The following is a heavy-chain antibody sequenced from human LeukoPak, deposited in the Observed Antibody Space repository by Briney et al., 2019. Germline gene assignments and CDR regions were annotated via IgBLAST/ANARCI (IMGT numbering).Heavy chain of an antibody. Sequence: SETLSLTCTVSGGSISSYYWSWIRQPPGKGLEWIGYIYYSGSTNYNPSLKSRVTISVDTSKNQFSLKLSSVTAADTAVYYCARERLLWFGELLYAFDIWGQGTMVTVSS. J-gene: IGHJ3*02. V-gene: IGHV4-59*13. CDR3: ARERLLWFGELLYAFDI. CDR2: IYYSGST. D-gene: IGHD3-10*01. CDR1: GGSISSYY.